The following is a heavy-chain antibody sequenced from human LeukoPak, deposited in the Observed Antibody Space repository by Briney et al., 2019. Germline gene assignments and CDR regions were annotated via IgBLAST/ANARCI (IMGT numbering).Heavy chain of an antibody. D-gene: IGHD3-16*01. CDR1: GFSLSPDGVA. CDR2: VYGDDDK. Sequence: ESGPTLVNPRQTLTLTCTFSGFSLSPDGVAVGWIRQPSGKALEWLALVYGDDDKRYSPSLASRLTITKDTSKNQVILTMTNMDPLDTATYYCAHKVMSSMAYDYWGPGTLVIVSS. CDR3: AHKVMSSMAYDY. V-gene: IGHV2-5*02. J-gene: IGHJ4*01.